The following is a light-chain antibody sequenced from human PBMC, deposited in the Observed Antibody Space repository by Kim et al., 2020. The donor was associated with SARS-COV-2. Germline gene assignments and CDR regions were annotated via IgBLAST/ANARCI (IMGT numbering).Light chain of an antibody. CDR1: KLGDKY. J-gene: IGLJ3*02. V-gene: IGLV3-1*01. Sequence: SYELTQPPSVSVSPGQTASITCSGDKLGDKYACWYQQKPGQSPVLVVYQDNKRPSGIPDRFSGSNSGNTATLTISGTQAMDEADYYCQAWDSSTAWVFGG. CDR3: QAWDSSTAWV. CDR2: QDN.